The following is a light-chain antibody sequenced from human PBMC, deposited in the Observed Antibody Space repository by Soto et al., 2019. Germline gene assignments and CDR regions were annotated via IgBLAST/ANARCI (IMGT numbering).Light chain of an antibody. Sequence: QSALTQPASVSGSPGQSIPISCTGTSSDVGGYNYVSWYQQYPGKAPKLLIHDVSDRPSGVSNRFSGSKSGNTASLTISGLQAEDEADDYCSSYTTSSTLVFGGGTQLTVL. V-gene: IGLV2-14*03. CDR2: DVS. CDR1: SSDVGGYNY. J-gene: IGLJ2*01. CDR3: SSYTTSSTLV.